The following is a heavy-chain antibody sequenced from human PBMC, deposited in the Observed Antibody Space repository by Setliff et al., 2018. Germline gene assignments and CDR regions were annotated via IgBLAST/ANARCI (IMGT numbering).Heavy chain of an antibody. J-gene: IGHJ4*02. V-gene: IGHV4-61*09. CDR1: GASITSGGFY. CDR3: ARVPSGNYQYYLDH. CDR2: ISPSGST. Sequence: SETLSLTCSVSGASITSGGFYWTWIRQPAGKGLEWIGHISPSGSTTYNPSVKSRVTISLDTSKNHFSLKLDSVTAADTALYYCARVPSGNYQYYLDHWGQGTLVTVSS. D-gene: IGHD1-26*01.